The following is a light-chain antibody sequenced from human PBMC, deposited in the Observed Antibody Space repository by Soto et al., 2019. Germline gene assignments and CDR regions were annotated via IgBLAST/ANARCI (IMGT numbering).Light chain of an antibody. V-gene: IGLV2-11*01. CDR1: SGDVGGYNY. Sequence: LTQPRSVSGSPGQSVTISCTGTSGDVGGYNYVSWYQEHPGKAPKLMIYDVSKRPSGVPDRFSGSKSGNTASLTISGLQAEDEADYYCCSYAGSYTHYVFGTGTKV. CDR3: CSYAGSYTHYV. J-gene: IGLJ1*01. CDR2: DVS.